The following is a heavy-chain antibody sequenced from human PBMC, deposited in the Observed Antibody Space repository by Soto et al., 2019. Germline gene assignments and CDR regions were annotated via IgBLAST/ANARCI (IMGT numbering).Heavy chain of an antibody. CDR1: GFTFSSYG. Sequence: PGGSLRLSCAASGFTFSSYGMHWVRQAPGKGLEWVAVISYDGSNKYYADSVKGRFTISRDNSKNTLYLQMNSLRAEDTAVYYCAKELVHEGTWFDPWGQGTLVTVSS. CDR3: AKELVHEGTWFDP. V-gene: IGHV3-30*18. D-gene: IGHD3-10*01. CDR2: ISYDGSNK. J-gene: IGHJ5*02.